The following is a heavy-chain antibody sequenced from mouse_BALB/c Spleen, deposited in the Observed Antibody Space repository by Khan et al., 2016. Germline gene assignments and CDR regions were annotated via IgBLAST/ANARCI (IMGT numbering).Heavy chain of an antibody. CDR2: ILPGSGNT. CDR1: GYTFSSYW. V-gene: IGHV1-9*01. Sequence: QVQLQQSGAELMKPGASVKISCKATGYTFSSYWIEWVKQRPGHGLEWIGEILPGSGNTNYNEKFKGKATFTADTSSNTVYMQLSSLTSEDSAVYYCARAFYGHYYAMDYWGQGTSVTVSS. D-gene: IGHD2-10*01. J-gene: IGHJ4*01. CDR3: ARAFYGHYYAMDY.